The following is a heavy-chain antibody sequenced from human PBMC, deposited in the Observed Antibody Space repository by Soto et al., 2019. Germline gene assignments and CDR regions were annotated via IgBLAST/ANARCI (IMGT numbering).Heavy chain of an antibody. Sequence: QVQLVESGGGLVKPGGSLRLACAASGFTFSDDYMSWIRQAPGKGLEWVAYISGSGSIIDYADSVKGRFTVSRDNAKNSLYRQMNSLRAEDTAVYYCARDGDHYDSSGYFLRDAFDIWGHGTMVTVSS. J-gene: IGHJ3*02. V-gene: IGHV3-11*01. CDR3: ARDGDHYDSSGYFLRDAFDI. D-gene: IGHD3-22*01. CDR1: GFTFSDDY. CDR2: ISGSGSII.